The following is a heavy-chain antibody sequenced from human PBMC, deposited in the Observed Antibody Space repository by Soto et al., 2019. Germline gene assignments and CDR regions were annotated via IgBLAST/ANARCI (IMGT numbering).Heavy chain of an antibody. D-gene: IGHD1-1*01. CDR1: GFTFSSHW. Sequence: VQLVESGGGLVQPGGSLRLSCAASGFTFSSHWMSWVRQAPGKGLEWVAHIKHDGSEKYYLDSVKGRFTISRDNAKNSLYLQMNSLSAEDTAVYYCARDQNWSLDYWGQGTLVTVSS. V-gene: IGHV3-7*01. CDR2: IKHDGSEK. J-gene: IGHJ4*02. CDR3: ARDQNWSLDY.